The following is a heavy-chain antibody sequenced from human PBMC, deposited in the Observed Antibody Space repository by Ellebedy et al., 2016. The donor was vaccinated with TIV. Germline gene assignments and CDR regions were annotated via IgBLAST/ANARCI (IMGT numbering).Heavy chain of an antibody. V-gene: IGHV4-34*01. J-gene: IGHJ4*02. D-gene: IGHD2-2*01. CDR2: INHSGST. CDR3: ARKVFRVPAASREGGLHVDY. CDR1: GGSFSDYY. Sequence: SETLSLXXAVYGGSFSDYYWSWIRQSPGKGLEWTGEINHSGSTNYNPSLKSRVTISVDKSKTQFSLKVTSVTAADTAADYCARKVFRVPAASREGGLHVDYWGRGTLVTVSS.